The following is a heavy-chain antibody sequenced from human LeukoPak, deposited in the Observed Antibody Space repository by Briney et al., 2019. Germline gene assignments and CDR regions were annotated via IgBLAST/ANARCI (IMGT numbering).Heavy chain of an antibody. CDR2: IYPGDSDT. CDR3: ARRAGGVTPFNY. CDR1: GYSFSSYW. J-gene: IGHJ4*02. V-gene: IGHV5-51*01. Sequence: GASLQISCKGSGYSFSSYWIGWVRQMPGKGLEWMGIIYPGDSDTRYSPSFQGQVTLSADQSISTAYLQWSSLQASDTAMYYCARRAGGVTPFNYWGQGTLVTVSS. D-gene: IGHD4-23*01.